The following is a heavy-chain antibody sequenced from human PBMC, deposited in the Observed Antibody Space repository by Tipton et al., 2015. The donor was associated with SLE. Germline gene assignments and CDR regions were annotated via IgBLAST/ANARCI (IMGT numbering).Heavy chain of an antibody. J-gene: IGHJ3*02. CDR3: ARRFDSGASAFDI. CDR2: ISNSETT. D-gene: IGHD6-19*01. V-gene: IGHV4-59*11. Sequence: TLSLTCTVSGGSISSHYWSWIRQAPGKGLEWIGYISNSETTHYNPSLKRRVTISVDTSKNQFSLKLTSVTAADTAVYYCARRFDSGASAFDIWGQGTMVTVSS. CDR1: GGSISSHY.